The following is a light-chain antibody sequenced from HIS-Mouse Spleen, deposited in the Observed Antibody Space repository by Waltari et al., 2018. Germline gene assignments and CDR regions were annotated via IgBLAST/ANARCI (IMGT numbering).Light chain of an antibody. V-gene: IGKV1-39*01. J-gene: IGKJ1*01. CDR3: QQSYSTLWT. CDR1: QSISSY. Sequence: DIQMTQSPSSLSASVGDSVTITCRASQSISSYLNWYQQKPGKAPKLLIYAASSLQSGVPSRFSGSGSGTDFNLTISSLQPEDFVTYYCQQSYSTLWTFGQGTKVEIK. CDR2: AAS.